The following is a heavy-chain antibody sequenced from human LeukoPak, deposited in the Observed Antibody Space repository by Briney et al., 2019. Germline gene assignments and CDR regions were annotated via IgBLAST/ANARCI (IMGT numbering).Heavy chain of an antibody. J-gene: IGHJ6*03. V-gene: IGHV4-34*01. CDR3: ASRIVGATTKYYYYYYMDV. CDR2: INHSGST. Sequence: PSETLSLTCAVYGGSFSGYYWSWIRQPPGKGLEWIGEINHSGSTNYNPSLKSRVTISVDTSKNQFSLKLSSVTAADTAVYYCASRIVGATTKYYYYYYMDVWGKGTTVTVSS. D-gene: IGHD1-26*01. CDR1: GGSFSGYY.